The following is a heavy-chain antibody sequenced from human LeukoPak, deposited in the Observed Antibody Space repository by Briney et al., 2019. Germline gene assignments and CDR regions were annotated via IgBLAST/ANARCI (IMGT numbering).Heavy chain of an antibody. J-gene: IGHJ4*02. V-gene: IGHV3-23*01. D-gene: IGHD4-17*01. CDR1: GFTFSSYL. CDR2: ISGSGGST. CDR3: AKDLKGVTTSDY. Sequence: GGSLRLSCAASGFTFSSYLMSWVRQAPGKGLEWVSAISGSGGSTYYADSVKGRFTISRDNSKNTLYLQMNSLRAEDTAVYYCAKDLKGVTTSDYWGQGTLVTVSS.